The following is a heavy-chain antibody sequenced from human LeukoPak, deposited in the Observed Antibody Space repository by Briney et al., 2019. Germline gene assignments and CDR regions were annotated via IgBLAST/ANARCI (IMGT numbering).Heavy chain of an antibody. J-gene: IGHJ4*02. D-gene: IGHD3-9*01. Sequence: GGSLRLSCAASGFTFSSYSMNWVRQAPGKGLEWVSSISSSSSYIYYADSVKGRFTISRDNAKNSLYLQMNRMRAEDTAVYYCARDQAQGDILTGYYSKNEYWGQGTLVTVSS. V-gene: IGHV3-21*01. CDR1: GFTFSSYS. CDR2: ISSSSSYI. CDR3: ARDQAQGDILTGYYSKNEY.